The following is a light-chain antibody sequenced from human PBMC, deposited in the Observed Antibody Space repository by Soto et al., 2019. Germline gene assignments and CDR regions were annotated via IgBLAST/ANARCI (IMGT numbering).Light chain of an antibody. CDR1: SSDVGSYNL. Sequence: QTVLTQPASVYGSPGQSITISCTGTSSDVGSYNLVSWYQQHPGKAPKLMIYEGSKRPSGVSNRFSGSKSGNTASLTISGLQAEDEADYYCCAYAGSSTSYVFGTGTKLTVL. V-gene: IGLV2-23*01. CDR2: EGS. CDR3: CAYAGSSTSYV. J-gene: IGLJ1*01.